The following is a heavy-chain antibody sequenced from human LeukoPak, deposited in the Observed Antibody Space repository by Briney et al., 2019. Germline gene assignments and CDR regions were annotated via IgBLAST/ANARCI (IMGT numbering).Heavy chain of an antibody. CDR2: IYFSGST. V-gene: IGHV4-39*07. CDR3: ARDGGVLWFGEVRSVGYIDV. D-gene: IGHD3-10*01. CDR1: GGSISGGSYY. J-gene: IGHJ6*03. Sequence: SETLSLSCTVSGGSISGGSYYCGSVSQPPGDGLEWVGSIYFSGSTYYNPSLKSRVTISVDTTTNQFSLKLISLTAADTAVYYCARDGGVLWFGEVRSVGYIDVWGKGTTVTVSS.